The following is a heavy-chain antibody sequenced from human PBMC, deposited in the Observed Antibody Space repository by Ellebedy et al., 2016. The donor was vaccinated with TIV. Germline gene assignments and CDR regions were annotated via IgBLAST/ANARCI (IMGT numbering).Heavy chain of an antibody. CDR3: AREAATGTTWDWFDP. J-gene: IGHJ5*02. CDR1: GYTFVNYA. Sequence: AASVKVSCKASGYTFVNYALHWLRQAPGQRLEWMGWITSGYPNTKYSQRFQGRVTITRDTSASTAYMELSSLTSEDTAVYYCAREAATGTTWDWFDPWGQGTLVTVSA. V-gene: IGHV1-3*01. CDR2: ITSGYPNT. D-gene: IGHD1-1*01.